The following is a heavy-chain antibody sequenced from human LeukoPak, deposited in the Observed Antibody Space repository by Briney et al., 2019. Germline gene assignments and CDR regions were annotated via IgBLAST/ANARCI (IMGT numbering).Heavy chain of an antibody. D-gene: IGHD6-19*01. Sequence: GASVKVSCKASGYTFTGYYMHWVRQATGQGLEWMGRINPNSGGTNYAQKFQGRVTMTRDTSTSTAYMELSRLRSGDTAVYYCARDSGPYSSGWYDAWGQGTLVTVSS. CDR3: ARDSGPYSSGWYDA. J-gene: IGHJ5*02. CDR1: GYTFTGYY. CDR2: INPNSGGT. V-gene: IGHV1-2*06.